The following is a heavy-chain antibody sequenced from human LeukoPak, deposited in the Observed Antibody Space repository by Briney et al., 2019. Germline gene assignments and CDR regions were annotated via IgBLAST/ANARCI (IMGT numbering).Heavy chain of an antibody. CDR3: ARCPRSTSWFDP. CDR2: IIPIFGTA. CDR1: GGTFSSYA. D-gene: IGHD2-2*01. Sequence: SVKVSCKASGGTFSSYAISWVRQAPGQGLEWMGGIIPIFGTANYAQKFQGRVTITTDESTSTAYMELSSLRSEDTAVYYCARCPRSTSWFDPWGQGTLVTVSS. J-gene: IGHJ5*02. V-gene: IGHV1-69*05.